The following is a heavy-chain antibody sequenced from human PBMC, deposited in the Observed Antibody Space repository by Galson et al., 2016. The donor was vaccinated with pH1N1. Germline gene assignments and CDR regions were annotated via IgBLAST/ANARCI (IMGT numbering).Heavy chain of an antibody. Sequence: SVKVSCKASGGTFRRFAISWVRQAPGQGLEWMGGVSPVFDTTNYAQNFRGRVTITADKSTTTAYMTLNSLTSDDTAMYYCANAASLLATSVYYYYLDYWGQGTLVTVSS. J-gene: IGHJ4*02. CDR1: GGTFRRFA. CDR3: ANAASLLATSVYYYYLDY. D-gene: IGHD3-22*01. CDR2: VSPVFDTT. V-gene: IGHV1-69*06.